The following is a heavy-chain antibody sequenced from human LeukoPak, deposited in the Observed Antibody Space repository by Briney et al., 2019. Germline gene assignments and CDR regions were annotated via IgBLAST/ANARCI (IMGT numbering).Heavy chain of an antibody. V-gene: IGHV1-2*02. CDR3: ARPDSSGWYGGFDY. CDR2: INPNSGGT. J-gene: IGHJ4*02. Sequence: ASVKVSCKASGYTFTGYYMHWVRQAPGQGLEWMGWINPNSGGTNYAQKFQGRVTMTRDTSISTAYMELSRLRSDDTAVYHCARPDSSGWYGGFDYWGQGTLVTVSS. D-gene: IGHD6-19*01. CDR1: GYTFTGYY.